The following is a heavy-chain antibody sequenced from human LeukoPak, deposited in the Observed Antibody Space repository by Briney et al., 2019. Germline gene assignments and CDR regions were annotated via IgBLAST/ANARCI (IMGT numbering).Heavy chain of an antibody. V-gene: IGHV3-21*01. CDR2: ISSSSAYI. D-gene: IGHD5-24*01. CDR1: GFTFSSYS. J-gene: IGHJ4*02. Sequence: PGGSLRLSCAASGFTFSSYSMNWVRQAPGKGLEWVSSISSSSAYIYYADSMKGRFTISRDNAKNSLFLQMNSLRAEDTAVYYCARDRGDGYNLAYFIYWGQGALVTVSS. CDR3: ARDRGDGYNLAYFIY.